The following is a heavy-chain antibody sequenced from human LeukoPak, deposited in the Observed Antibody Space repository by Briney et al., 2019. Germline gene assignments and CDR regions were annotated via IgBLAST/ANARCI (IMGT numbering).Heavy chain of an antibody. Sequence: PSETLSLTCTVSGGSISSSSYYWGWIRQPPGKGLEWIGSIYYGGSTYYNPSLRSRVTISVDTSKNQFSLKLSSVTAADTAVYYCARGGSSSWFTLGVWGQGTTVTVSS. D-gene: IGHD6-13*01. CDR3: ARGGSSSWFTLGV. CDR2: IYYGGST. V-gene: IGHV4-39*07. J-gene: IGHJ6*02. CDR1: GGSISSSSYY.